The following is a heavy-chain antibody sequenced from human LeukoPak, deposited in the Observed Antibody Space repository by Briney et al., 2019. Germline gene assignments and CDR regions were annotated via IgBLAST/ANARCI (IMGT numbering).Heavy chain of an antibody. V-gene: IGHV4-30-2*01. D-gene: IGHD3-22*01. J-gene: IGHJ4*02. CDR1: GGSISSGGYS. CDR3: ARNYFDSSGYPQYYFDY. Sequence: PSETLSLTCAVSGGSISSGGYSWSWIRQPPGKGLEWIGYIYYSGSTYCNPSLKSRVTISVDRSKNQFSLELSSVTAADTAVYYCARNYFDSSGYPQYYFDYWGQGTLVTVS. CDR2: IYYSGST.